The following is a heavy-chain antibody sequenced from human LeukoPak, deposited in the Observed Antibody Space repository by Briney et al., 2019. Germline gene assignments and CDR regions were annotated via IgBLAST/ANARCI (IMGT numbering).Heavy chain of an antibody. V-gene: IGHV1-24*01. CDR2: FDPEDGET. J-gene: IGHJ4*02. Sequence: ASVKVSCKVSGYTLTELSMHWVRQAPGKGLEWMGGFDPEDGETIYAQKFQGRVTMTEDTSTDTAYMELSSLRSEDTAVYYCARLQGYDFWSGYYTIDYWGQGTLVTVSS. CDR1: GYTLTELS. CDR3: ARLQGYDFWSGYYTIDY. D-gene: IGHD3-3*01.